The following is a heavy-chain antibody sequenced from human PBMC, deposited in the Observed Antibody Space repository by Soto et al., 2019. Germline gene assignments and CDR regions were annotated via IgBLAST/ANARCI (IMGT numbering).Heavy chain of an antibody. D-gene: IGHD6-19*01. CDR1: GGSFSGYY. J-gene: IGHJ4*02. CDR3: ARGVAGDY. V-gene: IGHV4-34*01. Sequence: QVQLQQWGAGLLKPSETLSLTCAVYGGSFSGYYWSWIRQPPGQGLEWIGEINHSGSTNYNPSLKSRVTISVDTSKNQFSLKLSSVTAADTAVYYCARGVAGDYWGQGTLVTVSS. CDR2: INHSGST.